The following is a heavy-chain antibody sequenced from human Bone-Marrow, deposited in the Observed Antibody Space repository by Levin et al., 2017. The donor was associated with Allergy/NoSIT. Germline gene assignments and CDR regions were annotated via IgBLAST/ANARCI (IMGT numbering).Heavy chain of an antibody. V-gene: IGHV4-31*03. D-gene: IGHD6-13*01. CDR3: ARGRGSGSWYSLLWFDP. J-gene: IGHJ5*02. CDR2: IYYTGAT. Sequence: LRLSCSVSSGSIDSGAYYWSWLRQLPGKGLEWIGYIYYTGATKYNASLKSRVIISLDMSKNQFSLRLSSVTAADTAVYYCARGRGSGSWYSLLWFDPWGQGPQVTVSS. CDR1: SGSIDSGAYY.